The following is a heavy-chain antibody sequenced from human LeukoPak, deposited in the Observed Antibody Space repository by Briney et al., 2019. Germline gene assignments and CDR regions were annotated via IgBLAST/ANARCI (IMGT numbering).Heavy chain of an antibody. J-gene: IGHJ6*02. V-gene: IGHV3-23*01. CDR2: ISGSGGST. D-gene: IGHD1-26*01. CDR1: GFTFSSYA. CDR3: AKKGLGFYPSGMDV. Sequence: GGSLRLSCAASGFTFSSYAMSWVRQVPGKGLEGVSVISGSGGSTYYADSVKGRFTISRDNSKKTLYLQMNSLRAEDTAVYYCAKKGLGFYPSGMDVGGQGTPVTVP.